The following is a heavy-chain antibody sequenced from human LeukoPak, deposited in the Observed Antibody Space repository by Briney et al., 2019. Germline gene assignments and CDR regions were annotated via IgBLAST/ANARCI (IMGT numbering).Heavy chain of an antibody. V-gene: IGHV4-34*01. J-gene: IGHJ4*02. CDR2: INHSGST. D-gene: IGHD3-9*01. CDR3: ARGWDYDILTGYEYDY. CDR1: GGSISTYY. Sequence: PSETLSLTCTVSGGSISTYYWSWIRQPPGKGLEWIGEINHSGSTNYNPSLKSRVTISVDTSKNQFSLKLSSVTAADTAVYYCARGWDYDILTGYEYDYWGQGTLVTVSS.